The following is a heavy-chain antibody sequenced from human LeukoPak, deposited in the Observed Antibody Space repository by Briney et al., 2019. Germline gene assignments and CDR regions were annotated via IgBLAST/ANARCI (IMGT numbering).Heavy chain of an antibody. CDR3: ARDLAAMVL. V-gene: IGHV4-59*01. Sequence: SETLSLTCTVSGGSISSYYWSWIWQPPGKGLEWIGYIYYSGSTNYNPSPKSRVTISVDTSKNQFSLKLSSVTAADTAVYYCARDLAAMVLWGQGTLVTVSS. CDR2: IYYSGST. J-gene: IGHJ4*02. D-gene: IGHD5-18*01. CDR1: GGSISSYY.